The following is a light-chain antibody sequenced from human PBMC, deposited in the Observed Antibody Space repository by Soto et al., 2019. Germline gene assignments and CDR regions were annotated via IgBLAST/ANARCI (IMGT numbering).Light chain of an antibody. V-gene: IGKV3-15*01. CDR3: QHYNSYSEA. CDR2: GAS. Sequence: EIVLTQSPGTLSLSPWERATLSCRASQSVSSNLAWYQQKPGQAPRLLIYGASTRATGIPARFSGSGSGTEFTLTISSLQPDDFATYYCQHYNSYSEAFGQGTKVDIK. CDR1: QSVSSN. J-gene: IGKJ1*01.